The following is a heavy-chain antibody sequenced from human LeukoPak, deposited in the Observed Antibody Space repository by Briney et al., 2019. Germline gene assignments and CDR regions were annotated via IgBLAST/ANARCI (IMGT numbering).Heavy chain of an antibody. CDR2: ISGSGGST. V-gene: IGHV3-23*01. J-gene: IGHJ3*02. CDR3: AKGCAAMVTGSRCAFDI. Sequence: GGSLRLSCAASGFTFSSYAMSWVRQAPGKGLEWVSAISGSGGSTYYADSVKGRFTISRDNSKNTLYLQMKSLRAEDTAVYYCAKGCAAMVTGSRCAFDIWGQGTMVTVSS. CDR1: GFTFSSYA. D-gene: IGHD5-18*01.